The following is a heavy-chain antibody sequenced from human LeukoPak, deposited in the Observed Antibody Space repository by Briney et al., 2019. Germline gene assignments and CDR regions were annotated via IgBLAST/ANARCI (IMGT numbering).Heavy chain of an antibody. J-gene: IGHJ4*02. D-gene: IGHD6-13*01. V-gene: IGHV5-51*01. CDR2: IYLGGSDS. CDR1: GYSITSYR. CDR3: ARRGHGSSWDYFDY. Sequence: GESLKISCKASGYSITSYRIGWVRQMPGKGLEWMGNIYLGGSDSRYRPSFQGQVTISADKSISTAYLQWSSLKASDTAIYYCARRGHGSSWDYFDYWGQGTLVTVSS.